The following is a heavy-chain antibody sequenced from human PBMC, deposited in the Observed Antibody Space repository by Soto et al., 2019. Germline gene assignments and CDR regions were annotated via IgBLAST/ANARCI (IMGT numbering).Heavy chain of an antibody. V-gene: IGHV3-49*04. CDR3: ARYTYTSRYSYYGMDV. Sequence: GGSLRLSCTASGFSLGDYGVSWVRQAPGKGLESVGFIRSTAYGETTEYAASVRGRFTISRDNSKSIAYLQMNSLTSEDTAVYYCARYTYTSRYSYYGMDVWGHGTTVTVSS. CDR1: GFSLGDYG. D-gene: IGHD6-13*01. J-gene: IGHJ6*02. CDR2: IRSTAYGETT.